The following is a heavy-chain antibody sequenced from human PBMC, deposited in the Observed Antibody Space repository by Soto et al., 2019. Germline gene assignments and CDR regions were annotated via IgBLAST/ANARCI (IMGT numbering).Heavy chain of an antibody. CDR2: ISGSGGST. V-gene: IGHV3-23*01. J-gene: IGHJ4*02. CDR3: AKDPGGAIFGVVTQDY. Sequence: GGSLRLSCAASGFTSSSYAMSWVRQAPGTGREWVSAISGSGGSTYYADSVKGRFTISRDNSKNTLYLQMNSLRAEDTAVYYCAKDPGGAIFGVVTQDYWGQGTLVTVSS. D-gene: IGHD3-3*01. CDR1: GFTSSSYA.